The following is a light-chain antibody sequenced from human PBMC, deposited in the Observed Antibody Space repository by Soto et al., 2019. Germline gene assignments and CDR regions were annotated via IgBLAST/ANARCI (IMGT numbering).Light chain of an antibody. CDR2: AAS. Sequence: IPLTQSPSSLSASVGDGVTLTCRASEDVSSYLAWYQQKPGKAPKLLIYAASTLQSGVPSRFSGSGSGTDFTLTISSLQPEDFATYHCQQLDSYPYTFGQGTKLEIK. J-gene: IGKJ2*01. V-gene: IGKV1-9*01. CDR3: QQLDSYPYT. CDR1: EDVSSY.